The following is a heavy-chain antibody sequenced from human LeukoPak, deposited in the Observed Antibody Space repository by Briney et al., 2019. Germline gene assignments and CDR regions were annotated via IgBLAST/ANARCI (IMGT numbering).Heavy chain of an antibody. J-gene: IGHJ3*02. V-gene: IGHV3-15*01. Sequence: PGGSLRLSCAASGFTFSNAWMSWVRQAPGKGLEWVGRIKSKTDGGTTDYAAPVKGRFTISRDDSKNTLYLQMNSLKTEGTAVYYCTTDWAFCSGGSCYSLDAFDIWGQGTMVTVSS. D-gene: IGHD2-15*01. CDR3: TTDWAFCSGGSCYSLDAFDI. CDR2: IKSKTDGGTT. CDR1: GFTFSNAW.